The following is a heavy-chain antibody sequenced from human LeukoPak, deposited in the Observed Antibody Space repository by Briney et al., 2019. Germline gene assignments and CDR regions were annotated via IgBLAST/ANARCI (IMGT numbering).Heavy chain of an antibody. CDR2: ISGGGGNT. Sequence: GGSLRLSCAASGFIFSSYWMSWVRQAPGKGLEWVSAISGGGGNTYYADSVKGRFTISRDNSKNTLYLQMNSLRADDTAVYYCAKDLYYDSSGYQFDYWGQGTLVTVSS. V-gene: IGHV3-23*01. J-gene: IGHJ4*02. CDR3: AKDLYYDSSGYQFDY. D-gene: IGHD3-22*01. CDR1: GFIFSSYW.